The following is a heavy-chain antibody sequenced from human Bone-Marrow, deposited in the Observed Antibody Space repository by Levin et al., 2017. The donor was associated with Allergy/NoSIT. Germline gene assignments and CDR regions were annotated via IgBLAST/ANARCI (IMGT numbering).Heavy chain of an antibody. Sequence: GESLKISWVASGFNLSTYDMYWVRQGVGKGLEWGSGVGTAGDTYYAGSVKGRFTVSRENAKKSLYLQMSSLRTGDTAVYYCARRGRNYYSSESYYDAFDIWGQGTMVTVSS. J-gene: IGHJ3*02. CDR3: ARRGRNYYSSESYYDAFDI. CDR2: VGTAGDT. CDR1: GFNLSTYD. D-gene: IGHD3-10*01. V-gene: IGHV3-13*04.